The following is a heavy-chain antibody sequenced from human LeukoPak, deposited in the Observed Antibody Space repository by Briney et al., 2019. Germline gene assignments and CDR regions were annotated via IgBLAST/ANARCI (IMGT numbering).Heavy chain of an antibody. Sequence: GGSLRLSCAASGITVMSNYMTWVRQAPGKGLEWVSVISSGGSTYYADSVKGRFTISRDNSKSTVYLQMNSLRAEDTAVYYCARASPADYYGMDVWGQGTTVTVSS. CDR1: GITVMSNY. V-gene: IGHV3-66*01. CDR3: ARASPADYYGMDV. D-gene: IGHD6-6*01. CDR2: ISSGGST. J-gene: IGHJ6*02.